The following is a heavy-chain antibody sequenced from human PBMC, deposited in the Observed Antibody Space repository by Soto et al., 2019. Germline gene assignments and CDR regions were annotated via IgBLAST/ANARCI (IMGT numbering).Heavy chain of an antibody. CDR1: GGTFSSYT. V-gene: IGHV1-69*02. CDR2: IIPMLRMA. CDR3: ATNYGSGSTHFDY. J-gene: IGHJ4*02. D-gene: IGHD3-10*01. Sequence: QVQLVQSGAEVKKPGSSVKVSCMASGGTFSSYTISWVRQVPGQGLEWMGRIIPMLRMANFAQNFQGRVTXTXDXTTSTAYMELSSLRSEDTAVYYCATNYGSGSTHFDYWGQGTLVTVSS.